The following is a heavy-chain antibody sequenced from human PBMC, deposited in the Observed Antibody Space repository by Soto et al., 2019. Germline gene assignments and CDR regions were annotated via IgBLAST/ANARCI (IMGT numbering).Heavy chain of an antibody. V-gene: IGHV4-59*01. J-gene: IGHJ6*02. CDR2: IYYIGTT. CDR1: GGSISPYY. CDR3: VRDVTISFYGMDV. Sequence: SETLSLTCNVSGGSISPYYWSWIRQPPGKGLEWIGYIYYIGTTNYNPSLKSRVTMSIDTSKNQFSLKMRSLTAADTAVYYCVRDVTISFYGMDVWGPGTPVTVSS. D-gene: IGHD3-3*02.